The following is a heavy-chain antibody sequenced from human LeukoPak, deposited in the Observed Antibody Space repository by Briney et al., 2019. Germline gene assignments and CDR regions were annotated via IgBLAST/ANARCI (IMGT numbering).Heavy chain of an antibody. Sequence: ASVNLSCKTSGYSFTAYYMHWVRQTPGQGLEWMGRINPNSGGTDYAQKFQDRGTMTRDTSISTAYMELSRLKSDDTAVYYCARVSYGDNASPFDYWGQGTLVTVSS. V-gene: IGHV1-2*06. CDR3: ARVSYGDNASPFDY. J-gene: IGHJ4*02. D-gene: IGHD4/OR15-4a*01. CDR2: INPNSGGT. CDR1: GYSFTAYY.